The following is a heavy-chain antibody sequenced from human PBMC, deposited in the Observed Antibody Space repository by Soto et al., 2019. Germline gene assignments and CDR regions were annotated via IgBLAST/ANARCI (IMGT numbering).Heavy chain of an antibody. J-gene: IGHJ4*02. CDR1: GHSFTSYV. Sequence: ASVKVSCKASGHSFTSYVIHWVRQAPGQRLEWMGWINADNDNTRYSQTFQGRVTFLRDTSASTAYMELTRLRSEDTAVYYCARGSFGSTWYAYDYWGLGTRVTVSS. D-gene: IGHD6-13*01. V-gene: IGHV1-3*01. CDR2: INADNDNT. CDR3: ARGSFGSTWYAYDY.